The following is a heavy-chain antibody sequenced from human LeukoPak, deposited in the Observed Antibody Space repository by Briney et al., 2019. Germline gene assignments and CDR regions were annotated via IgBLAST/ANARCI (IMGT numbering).Heavy chain of an antibody. CDR1: GFSFSSYV. CDR2: IGTYGNNK. J-gene: IGHJ4*02. CDR3: AKGLSSSYSDY. D-gene: IGHD3-16*02. Sequence: GGSLRLSCAASGFSFSSYVMNWVRQAPGKGLEWVSTIGTYGNNKFYTDSVKGRFTISRDNSKNTLHLQMNSLRAEDAAIYYCAKGLSSSYSDYWGQGTLVTVSS. V-gene: IGHV3-23*01.